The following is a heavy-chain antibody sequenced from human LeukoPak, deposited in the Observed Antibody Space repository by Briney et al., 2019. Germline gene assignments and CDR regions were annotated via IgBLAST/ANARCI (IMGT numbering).Heavy chain of an antibody. V-gene: IGHV3-48*01. CDR2: ISSSSTSI. CDR1: GFTFSSYS. J-gene: IGHJ3*02. Sequence: TGGSLRLSCAASGFTFSSYSMNWVRQAPGKGLEWVSYISSSSTSIYYADSLKGRFTISRDNAKNSLYLQMNSLRAEDTAVYYCARGENSGRGAFDIWGQGTMVTVSS. CDR3: ARGENSGRGAFDI. D-gene: IGHD1-26*01.